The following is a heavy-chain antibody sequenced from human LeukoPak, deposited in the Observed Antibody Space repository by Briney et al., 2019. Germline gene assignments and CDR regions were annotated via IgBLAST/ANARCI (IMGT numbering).Heavy chain of an antibody. CDR3: VKDLYKGDTSSWYYFDY. V-gene: IGHV3-64D*06. D-gene: IGHD6-13*01. Sequence: PGGSLRLSCSASGFTFSNCAMHWVRQAPGKGPEYVSVISSYGDKTYYADSVKGRFTISRDNSKNTVSLQMSSLRAEDTAVYCCVKDLYKGDTSSWYYFDYWGQGTLVTVSS. CDR2: ISSYGDKT. J-gene: IGHJ4*02. CDR1: GFTFSNCA.